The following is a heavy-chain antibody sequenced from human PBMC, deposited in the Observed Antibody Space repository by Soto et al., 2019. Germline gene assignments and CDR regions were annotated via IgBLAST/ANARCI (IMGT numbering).Heavy chain of an antibody. CDR2: IIPVLDTV. D-gene: IGHD3-22*01. CDR1: GGLFSSYA. V-gene: IGHV1-69*01. J-gene: IGHJ4*02. CDR3: ARGGSGYVWFNEF. Sequence: QEQLVQSGAEVTKSGSSVKVSCKDTGGLFSSYAVSWVRQAPGQGLEWMGGIIPVLDTVYYAQKVQGRVTITADESTNTAYMELSSLRSADTAMYYCARGGSGYVWFNEFWGQGTLVTVSS.